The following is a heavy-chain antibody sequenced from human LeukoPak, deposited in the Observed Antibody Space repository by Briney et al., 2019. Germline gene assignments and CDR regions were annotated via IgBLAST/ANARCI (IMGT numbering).Heavy chain of an antibody. CDR1: GFIVSSSY. Sequence: PGGSLRLSCAASGFIVSSSYMNWVRQAPGKGLEWVSVIYSGGTAFYADFVKGRFTISRDDSKNILYLQMNALRAEDTAVYYCARASSIGAAGLFDYWGQGTLVTVSS. D-gene: IGHD6-13*01. V-gene: IGHV3-53*01. CDR2: IYSGGTA. J-gene: IGHJ4*02. CDR3: ARASSIGAAGLFDY.